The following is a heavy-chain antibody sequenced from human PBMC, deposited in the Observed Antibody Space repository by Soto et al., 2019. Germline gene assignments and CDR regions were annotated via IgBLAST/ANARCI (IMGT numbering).Heavy chain of an antibody. D-gene: IGHD1-20*01. CDR1: GYTFTDLY. V-gene: IGHV1-2*02. CDR3: ARYNHCPLDY. Sequence: QVQLVQSGAELKKPGASVRVSCKPSGYTFTDLYIHWVRQAPGHGLEWMGWVDPRSGDRRNTQKFQGRVTMIRATSTSTVYRDWNSLTSDDTAVYYCARYNHCPLDYWGQGTLVNVSS. CDR2: VDPRSGDR. J-gene: IGHJ4*02.